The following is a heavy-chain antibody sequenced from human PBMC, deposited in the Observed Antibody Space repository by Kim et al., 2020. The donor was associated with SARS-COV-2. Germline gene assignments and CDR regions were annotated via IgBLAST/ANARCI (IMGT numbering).Heavy chain of an antibody. CDR3: AKDFWRGTPAVYYYYGMDV. J-gene: IGHJ6*02. V-gene: IGHV3-23*01. Sequence: GRFTISRDKSKNTLYLQMNSLRAEDTAVYYCAKDFWRGTPAVYYYYGMDVWGQGTTVTVSS. D-gene: IGHD3-3*01.